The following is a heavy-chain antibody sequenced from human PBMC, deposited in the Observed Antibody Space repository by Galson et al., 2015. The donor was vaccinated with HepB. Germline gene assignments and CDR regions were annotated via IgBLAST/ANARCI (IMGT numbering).Heavy chain of an antibody. CDR2: IISNSNNI. CDR3: ARERGGRYMDV. J-gene: IGHJ6*03. CDR1: GFTFSPYT. Sequence: PRLSCAASGFTFSPYTMNWVRQAPGKGLECISYIISNSNNIYYADSVKGRFTISRDNAKSSLYLQMNSLRAEDTAVYYCARERGGRYMDVWGKGTTVTVS. V-gene: IGHV3-48*01. D-gene: IGHD3-10*01.